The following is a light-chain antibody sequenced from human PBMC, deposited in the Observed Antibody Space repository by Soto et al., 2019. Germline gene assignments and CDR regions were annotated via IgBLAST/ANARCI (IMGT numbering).Light chain of an antibody. V-gene: IGKV1-39*01. CDR1: QTTSTY. CDR2: AAS. J-gene: IGKJ2*01. Sequence: DIQMTQSPSSLSASVGDRVTITCRASQTTSTYLNWYQQNPGKAPKLLIYAASNLQNGVPSRFSGSGSGTDFTLTISSLQPEDFATYYCQKSSSIPYTFGQGTKLEIK. CDR3: QKSSSIPYT.